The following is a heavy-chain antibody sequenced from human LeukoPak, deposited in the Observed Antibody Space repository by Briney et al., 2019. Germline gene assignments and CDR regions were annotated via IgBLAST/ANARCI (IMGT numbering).Heavy chain of an antibody. CDR2: IYNSGST. V-gene: IGHV4-39*01. Sequence: PSETLSLTCSVSGGSISSSTYYWGWIRQPPGKGLEWIGNIYNSGSTYYNPSLKSRVTISVDPSKNQFSLKMSSVTAADTAVYYCARQAYSSNLGWFDPWGQGTLVTVSS. D-gene: IGHD6-13*01. CDR1: GGSISSSTYY. J-gene: IGHJ5*02. CDR3: ARQAYSSNLGWFDP.